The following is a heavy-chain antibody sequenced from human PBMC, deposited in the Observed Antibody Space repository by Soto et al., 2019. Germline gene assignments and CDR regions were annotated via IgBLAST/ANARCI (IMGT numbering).Heavy chain of an antibody. CDR2: ISYDGSEK. D-gene: IGHD2-21*02. CDR3: ASRGKNGGDAV. CDR1: GFTFSSYG. Sequence: QVQLVESGGGVVQPGKSLRLSCAASGFTFSSYGMHWVRQAPGKGLEWVAGISYDGSEKYYVDSVKGRFTISRDNSKNTLYLQMNSLRVDDTAVYYCASRGKNGGDAVWGQGTLVTVSS. V-gene: IGHV3-30*03. J-gene: IGHJ4*02.